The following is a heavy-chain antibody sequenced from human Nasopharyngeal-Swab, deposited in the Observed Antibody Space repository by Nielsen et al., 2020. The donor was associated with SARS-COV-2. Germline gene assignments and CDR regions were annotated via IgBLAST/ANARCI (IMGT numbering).Heavy chain of an antibody. CDR2: IKQDGSEK. D-gene: IGHD6-13*01. J-gene: IGHJ4*02. CDR3: ARDAFPGIAAAGPDY. Sequence: WIRQPPGKGLEWVANIKQDGSEKYYVDSVKGRFTISRDDAKNSLYPQMNSLRAEDTAVYYCARDAFPGIAAAGPDYWGQGTLVTVSS. V-gene: IGHV3-7*01.